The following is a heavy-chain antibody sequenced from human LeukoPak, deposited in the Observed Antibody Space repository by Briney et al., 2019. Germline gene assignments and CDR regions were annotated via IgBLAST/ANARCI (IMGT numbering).Heavy chain of an antibody. CDR3: ARDSVITFGGVIVPWFDP. CDR2: ISSSSSTL. CDR1: GFTFSSYE. Sequence: GGSLRLSCAAAGFTFSSYEMNWVRQAPGKGLEWVSYISSSSSTLYYADSVKGRFTIPRDNAKNSLYLQMNSLRAEDTAVYYCARDSVITFGGVIVPWFDPWGQGTLVTVSS. D-gene: IGHD3-16*02. V-gene: IGHV3-48*01. J-gene: IGHJ5*02.